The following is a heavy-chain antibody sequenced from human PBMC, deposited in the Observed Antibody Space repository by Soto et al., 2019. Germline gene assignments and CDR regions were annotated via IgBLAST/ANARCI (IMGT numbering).Heavy chain of an antibody. V-gene: IGHV1-18*04. CDR3: ASDVNWSLDS. CDR1: GYTFTNYG. J-gene: IGHJ4*02. CDR2: SSTRSDRI. D-gene: IGHD1-1*01. Sequence: QVQLLQSGPEVRRPGASVMVSCKTSGYTFTNYGISWVRQAPGQGLEWMGWSSTRSDRIKYSENCQGRITMTRAPATTTAYMELRTLRSGDTAIDFCASDVNWSLDSWGQGTLVTVSS.